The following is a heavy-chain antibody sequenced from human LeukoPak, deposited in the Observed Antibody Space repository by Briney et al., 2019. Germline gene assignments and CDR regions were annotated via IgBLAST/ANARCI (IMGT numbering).Heavy chain of an antibody. CDR3: ARDSGDDMIPYFDY. J-gene: IGHJ4*02. V-gene: IGHV3-48*01. D-gene: IGHD3-10*01. CDR2: ISSSSSTI. Sequence: PTGESLKISCAASGFTFSSYSMNWVRQAPGKGLEWVSYISSSSSTIYYADSVKGRFTISRDNAKNSLYLQMNSLRAEDTAVYYCARDSGDDMIPYFDYWGQGTLVTVSS. CDR1: GFTFSSYS.